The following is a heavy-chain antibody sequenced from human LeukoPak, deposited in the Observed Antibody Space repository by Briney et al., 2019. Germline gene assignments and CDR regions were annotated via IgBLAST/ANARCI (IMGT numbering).Heavy chain of an antibody. J-gene: IGHJ5*02. CDR1: GGSISSGGYS. CDR3: ASYFTTTKWFDP. V-gene: IGHV4-30-2*01. Sequence: LSLTCAVSGGSISSGGYSWSWIRQPPGKGLEWIGYIYHSGSTYYNPSLKSRVTISVDRSKNQFSLKLSSVTAADTAVYYCASYFTTTKWFDPWGQGTLVTVSS. D-gene: IGHD2/OR15-2a*01. CDR2: IYHSGST.